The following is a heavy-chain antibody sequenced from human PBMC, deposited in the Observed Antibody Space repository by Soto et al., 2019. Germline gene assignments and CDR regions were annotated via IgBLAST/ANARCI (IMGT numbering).Heavy chain of an antibody. V-gene: IGHV3-30*03. D-gene: IGHD3-22*01. CDR1: GFTFSSYG. CDR3: ARGGSTYYYDSSGPIFGP. CDR2: ISYDGSNK. J-gene: IGHJ5*02. Sequence: QVQLVESGGGVVQPGRSLRLSCAASGFTFSSYGMHWVRQAPGKGLEWVAVISYDGSNKYYADSVKGRFTISRDNSKNTLYLQMNSLRAEDTAVYYCARGGSTYYYDSSGPIFGPWGQGTLVTVSS.